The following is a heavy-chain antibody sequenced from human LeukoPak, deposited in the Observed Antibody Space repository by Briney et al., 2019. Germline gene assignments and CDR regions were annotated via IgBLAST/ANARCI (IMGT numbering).Heavy chain of an antibody. Sequence: GGSLRLSCAASGFTFSSYGMHWVRQAPGKGLEWVSSISSSSSYIYYADSVKGRFTISRDNAKNSLYLQMNSLRAEDAAVYYCARAIGAAAGTVDYWGQGTLVTVSS. J-gene: IGHJ4*02. V-gene: IGHV3-21*01. CDR3: ARAIGAAAGTVDY. CDR2: ISSSSSYI. CDR1: GFTFSSYG. D-gene: IGHD6-13*01.